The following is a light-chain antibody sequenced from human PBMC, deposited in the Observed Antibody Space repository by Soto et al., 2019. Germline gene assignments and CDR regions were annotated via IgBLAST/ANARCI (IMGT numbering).Light chain of an antibody. CDR1: SSDVGGYKY. Sequence: QSVLTQPASVSGSPGQSITISCTGTSSDVGGYKYVSWYQQHPGKAPKLMIYEVTNRPSGVSNRFSGSKSGNTASLTISGLQAEDEAYYYCSSYTSSSTVLFGGGTKVTVL. CDR3: SSYTSSSTVL. V-gene: IGLV2-14*01. CDR2: EVT. J-gene: IGLJ2*01.